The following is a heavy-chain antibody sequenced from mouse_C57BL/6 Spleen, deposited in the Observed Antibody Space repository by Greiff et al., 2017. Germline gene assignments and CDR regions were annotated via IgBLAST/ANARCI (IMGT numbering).Heavy chain of an antibody. Sequence: VHLVESGGGLVKPGGSLKLSCAASGFTFSDYGMHWVRQAPEKGLEWVAYISSGSSTIYYADTVKGRFTISRDNAKNTLFLQMTSLRSEDTAMYYCARPYYGSSRYYAMDYWGQGTSGTVSS. J-gene: IGHJ4*01. CDR3: ARPYYGSSRYYAMDY. CDR1: GFTFSDYG. V-gene: IGHV5-17*01. CDR2: ISSGSSTI. D-gene: IGHD1-1*01.